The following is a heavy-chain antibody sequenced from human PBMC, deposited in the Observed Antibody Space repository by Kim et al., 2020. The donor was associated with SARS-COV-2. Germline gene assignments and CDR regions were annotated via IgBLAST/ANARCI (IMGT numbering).Heavy chain of an antibody. CDR2: INHSGST. CDR3: ARVQGPYDYVWGRKTAFDY. V-gene: IGHV4-34*01. D-gene: IGHD3-16*01. Sequence: SETLSLTCAVYGGSFSGYYWSWIRQPPGKGLEWIGEINHSGSTNYNPSLKSRVTISVDTSKNQFSLKLSSVTAADTAVYYCARVQGPYDYVWGRKTAFDYWGQGTLVTVSS. CDR1: GGSFSGYY. J-gene: IGHJ4*02.